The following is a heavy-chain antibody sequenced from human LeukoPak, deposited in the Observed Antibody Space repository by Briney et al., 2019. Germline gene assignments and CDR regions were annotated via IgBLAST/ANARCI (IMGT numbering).Heavy chain of an antibody. J-gene: IGHJ2*01. CDR2: INHSGST. D-gene: IGHD5-24*01. CDR1: GGSFSGYY. CDR3: ARGIWEMATIPYWYFDI. V-gene: IGHV4-34*01. Sequence: SETLSLTCAVYGGSFSGYYWSWIRQPPGKGLEWTGEINHSGSTNYNPSLKSRVTISVDTSKNQFSLKLSSVTAADTALYYCARGIWEMATIPYWYFDIWGRGTLVTVSS.